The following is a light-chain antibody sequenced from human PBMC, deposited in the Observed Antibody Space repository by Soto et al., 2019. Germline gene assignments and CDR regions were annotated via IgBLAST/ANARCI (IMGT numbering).Light chain of an antibody. CDR3: QQRSNWMYT. Sequence: EIVWTQSPATLSLSPGERATLSCRASQSVSSYLAWYQQKPGQAPRLLIYDASNRATGIPARFSGSGSGTDFTLTISSLEPEDFAVYYCQQRSNWMYTFGQGTKVDIK. J-gene: IGKJ2*01. V-gene: IGKV3-11*01. CDR1: QSVSSY. CDR2: DAS.